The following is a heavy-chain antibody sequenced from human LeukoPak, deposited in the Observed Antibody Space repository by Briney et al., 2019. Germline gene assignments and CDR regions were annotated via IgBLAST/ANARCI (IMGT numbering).Heavy chain of an antibody. V-gene: IGHV4-59*08. D-gene: IGHD2-2*01. CDR1: GGSIAPYY. J-gene: IGHJ4*02. Sequence: KPSETLSLTCFVSGGSIAPYYWTWIRQPPGKGLEWIGYVDYTGTTKCNPSLKSRATLSADMLKNQFSLNLTSVSAADTAVYYCARQNDFMVVPVDWGQGTLVTVSS. CDR3: ARQNDFMVVPVD. CDR2: VDYTGTT.